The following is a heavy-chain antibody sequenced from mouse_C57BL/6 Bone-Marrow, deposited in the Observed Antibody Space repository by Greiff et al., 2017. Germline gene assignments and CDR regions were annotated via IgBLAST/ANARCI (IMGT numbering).Heavy chain of an antibody. D-gene: IGHD1-1*01. CDR3: ARGFTTVVATGFDY. CDR2: INPSSGYT. CDR1: GYTFTSYW. J-gene: IGHJ2*01. V-gene: IGHV1-7*01. Sequence: VQGVESGAELAKPGASVKLSCKASGYTFTSYWMHWVKQRPGQGLEWIGYINPSSGYTKYNQKFKDKATLTVDKSSSTAYMQLSSLTSEDSAVYYCARGFTTVVATGFDYWGQGTTLTVSS.